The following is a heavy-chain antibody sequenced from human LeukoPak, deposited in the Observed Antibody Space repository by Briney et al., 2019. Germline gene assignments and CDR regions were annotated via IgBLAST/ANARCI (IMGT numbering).Heavy chain of an antibody. CDR1: GFTFSIYE. D-gene: IGHD4-11*01. V-gene: IGHV3-48*03. Sequence: PGGSLRLSCAASGFTFSIYEMNWARQAPGKGLEWISYISSGSSAIYYADSVKGRFTISRDNAKNSLYLQMNSLRAEDTAVYYCARGVMTTVPTLGIDFWGQGTLVTVSS. CDR2: ISSGSSAI. CDR3: ARGVMTTVPTLGIDF. J-gene: IGHJ4*02.